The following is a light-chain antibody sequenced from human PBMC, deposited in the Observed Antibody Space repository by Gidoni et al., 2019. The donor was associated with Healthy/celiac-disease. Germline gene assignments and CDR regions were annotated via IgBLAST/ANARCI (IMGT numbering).Light chain of an antibody. V-gene: IGKV3-11*01. Sequence: IVLTQSPAPLSLSPGERATLSCRASQSVSSYLAWYQQKPGQAPRLLIYDASNRATGIPARFSGSGSGTDFTLTISSLEPEDFAVYYCQHRGSFGQGTKLEIK. J-gene: IGKJ2*03. CDR3: QHRGS. CDR2: DAS. CDR1: QSVSSY.